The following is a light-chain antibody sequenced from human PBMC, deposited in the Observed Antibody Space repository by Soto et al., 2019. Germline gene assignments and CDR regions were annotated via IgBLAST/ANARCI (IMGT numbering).Light chain of an antibody. J-gene: IGKJ1*01. CDR2: GAS. V-gene: IGKV1-5*01. Sequence: DIQMTQSPSTLSASVGDRVTITYRASHSISGWLAWYQQKTGKAPKLLIYGASSLETGVPSRFSGSGSGTEVTLSISSLQPDDVATYYCQHCNSYPGTFGQGTKVDIK. CDR3: QHCNSYPGT. CDR1: HSISGW.